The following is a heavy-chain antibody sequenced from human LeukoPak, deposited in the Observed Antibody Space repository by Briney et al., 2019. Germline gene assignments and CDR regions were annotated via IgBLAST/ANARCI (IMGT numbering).Heavy chain of an antibody. V-gene: IGHV4-39*01. Sequence: KASETLSLTCTVSGGSISSSSYYWGWIRQPPGKGLEWIGSIYYSGSTYYNPSLKSRVTISVDTSKNQFSLKLSSVTAADTAVYYCARLDNVLEWLPGYYYYGMDVWGQGTTVTVSS. CDR3: ARLDNVLEWLPGYYYYGMDV. CDR1: GGSISSSSYY. D-gene: IGHD3-3*01. J-gene: IGHJ6*02. CDR2: IYYSGST.